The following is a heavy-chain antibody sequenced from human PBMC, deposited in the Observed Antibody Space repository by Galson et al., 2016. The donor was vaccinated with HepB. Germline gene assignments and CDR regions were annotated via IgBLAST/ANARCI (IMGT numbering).Heavy chain of an antibody. CDR3: VSGYDAHAYGY. J-gene: IGHJ4*02. CDR1: GFTFTVYW. D-gene: IGHD3-16*01. CDR2: INLDGSTT. V-gene: IGHV3-74*01. Sequence: SLRLSCAASGFTFTVYWMYWVRQAPGKGLVWVSHINLDGSTTTYADSVKGRFTISRDNARNTLDLQMDSLRAEYTAVYYCVSGYDAHAYGYWGQGTLVTVSS.